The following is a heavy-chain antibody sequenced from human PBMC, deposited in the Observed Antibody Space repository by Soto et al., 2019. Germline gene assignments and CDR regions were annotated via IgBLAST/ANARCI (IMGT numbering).Heavy chain of an antibody. Sequence: SETLSLTCAVYGGSFSGYYWSWIRQPPGKGLEWIGEINHSGSTNYNPSLKSRVTISVDTSKNQFSLKLSSVTAADTAVYYCARGLVTMVRGVIRQRYFAYWGQGTLVTVS. CDR3: ARGLVTMVRGVIRQRYFAY. D-gene: IGHD3-10*01. J-gene: IGHJ4*02. CDR2: INHSGST. V-gene: IGHV4-34*01. CDR1: GGSFSGYY.